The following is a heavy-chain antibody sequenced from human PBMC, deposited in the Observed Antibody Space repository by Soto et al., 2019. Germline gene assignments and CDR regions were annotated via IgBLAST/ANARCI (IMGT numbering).Heavy chain of an antibody. V-gene: IGHV5-10-1*01. D-gene: IGHD6-13*01. CDR1: GYSFTSYW. Sequence: GESLKISCKGSGYSFTSYWITWVRQMPGKGLEWLGRIDPSDSYTNYSPSFQGHVTISADKSISTAYLQWSSLKASDSAMYYCARSMAVAGPTYYYGMDVWGQGTTVTVSS. J-gene: IGHJ6*02. CDR2: IDPSDSYT. CDR3: ARSMAVAGPTYYYGMDV.